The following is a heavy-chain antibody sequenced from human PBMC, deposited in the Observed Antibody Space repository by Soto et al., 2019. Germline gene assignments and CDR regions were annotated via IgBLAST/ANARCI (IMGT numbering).Heavy chain of an antibody. D-gene: IGHD1-26*01. CDR3: ARREIQGPIDY. Sequence: QVQLQESGPGLVKPSDTLSLTCAVSGYSISSSNWWGWIRQPPGKGLEWIGYIYYSGTTYYNPSLKGRVTLSVDTAKNQFSLKLTSVTAVDTAVYYCARREIQGPIDYWGQGTLVTVSS. J-gene: IGHJ4*02. CDR1: GYSISSSNW. V-gene: IGHV4-28*01. CDR2: IYYSGTT.